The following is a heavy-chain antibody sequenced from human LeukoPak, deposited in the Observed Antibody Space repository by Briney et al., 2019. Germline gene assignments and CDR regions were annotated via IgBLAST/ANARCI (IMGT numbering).Heavy chain of an antibody. D-gene: IGHD3-22*01. V-gene: IGHV4-59*01. Sequence: SETLSLTCTVSGGSISSYYWSWIREPPGKGLEWIGYIYYSGGTNYNPSLKSRVTISVDTSKNQFSLKLSSVTAADTAVYYCARVNDSSGYYIYWYFDLWGRGTLVTVSS. CDR1: GGSISSYY. J-gene: IGHJ2*01. CDR2: IYYSGGT. CDR3: ARVNDSSGYYIYWYFDL.